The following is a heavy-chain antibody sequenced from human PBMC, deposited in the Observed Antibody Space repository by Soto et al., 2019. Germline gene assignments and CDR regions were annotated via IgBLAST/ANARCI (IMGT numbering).Heavy chain of an antibody. J-gene: IGHJ6*02. CDR2: IYYSGST. CDR1: GGSISSGDYY. CDR3: ARREAAAGTDSMDV. D-gene: IGHD6-13*01. V-gene: IGHV4-30-4*01. Sequence: TSETLSLTCTVSGGSISSGDYYWSWIRQPPGKGLEWIGYIYYSGSTYYNPSLKSRVTISVDTSKNQFSLKLSSVTAADTAVYYCARREAAAGTDSMDVWGQGTTVTVSS.